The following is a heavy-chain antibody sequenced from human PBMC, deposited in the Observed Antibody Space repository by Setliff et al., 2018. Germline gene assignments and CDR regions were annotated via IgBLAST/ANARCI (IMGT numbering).Heavy chain of an antibody. D-gene: IGHD3-16*02. Sequence: ASVKVSCKASGYSFTSYAMNWVRQAPAQGLEWMGWINTNTGNPTYAQGFTGRFVFSLDTSVSTAYLQISSLKPEDTAMYYCARASRFATIVWKGDYYMDVWGKGTTVTVSS. V-gene: IGHV7-4-1*02. CDR2: INTNTGNP. CDR1: GYSFTSYA. CDR3: ARASRFATIVWKGDYYMDV. J-gene: IGHJ6*03.